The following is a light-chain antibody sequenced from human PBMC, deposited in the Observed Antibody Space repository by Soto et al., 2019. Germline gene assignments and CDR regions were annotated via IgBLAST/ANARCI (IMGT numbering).Light chain of an antibody. CDR2: DAS. CDR1: QSVSSL. V-gene: IGKV3-11*01. J-gene: IGKJ1*01. Sequence: EIVLTQSPATLSLSPGERATLSCRASQSVSSLLAWYQQKPGQAPRLLIYDASSRATGIPARFSGSGSGTDFTLTIRSLEPEDSAVYYCQQRSNWPGTFGQGTKVEIK. CDR3: QQRSNWPGT.